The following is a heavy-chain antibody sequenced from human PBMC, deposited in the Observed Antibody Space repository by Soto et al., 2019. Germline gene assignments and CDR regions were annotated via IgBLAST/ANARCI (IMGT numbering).Heavy chain of an antibody. J-gene: IGHJ5*02. CDR3: ATSYDSGFDP. D-gene: IGHD5-12*01. CDR1: GYPFIKYG. CDR2: IKVDSGYT. V-gene: IGHV1-18*04. Sequence: QLQLVQSAAEVKKPGASVRVSYKASGYPFIKYGISWIRQAPEQGLEWMGWIKVDSGYTNYAQKFQGRVTMTTDTSSDTAFMELRSLRSDDTAVYYCATSYDSGFDPWGQGTLVSVSS.